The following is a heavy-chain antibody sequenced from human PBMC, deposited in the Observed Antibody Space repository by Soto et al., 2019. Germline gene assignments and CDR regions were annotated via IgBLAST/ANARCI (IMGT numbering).Heavy chain of an antibody. J-gene: IGHJ5*02. V-gene: IGHV1-18*01. CDR2: ISAYNGNT. CDR3: ARCYDFWSGYNWFDP. D-gene: IGHD3-3*01. CDR1: VYTFTSYG. Sequence: ASVKVSCKASVYTFTSYGISWVRQAPGQGFEWRGWISAYNGNTNYAQKLQGRVTMTTDTSTSTAYMDLRRLRSDDTAVYYSARCYDFWSGYNWFDPWGQGTLVT.